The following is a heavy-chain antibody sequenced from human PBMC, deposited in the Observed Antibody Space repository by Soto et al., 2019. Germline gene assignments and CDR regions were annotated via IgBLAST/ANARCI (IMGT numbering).Heavy chain of an antibody. D-gene: IGHD2-21*01. CDR3: ARERTYQMSGDDTLDI. V-gene: IGHV4-4*07. CDR1: GGSFSDDY. Sequence: SATLSLTCDIYGGSFSDDYWNWVRQSAGKGLEWIGRIYSNGKAYYNPSLKSRVTMSLDTLNNQVSLRLSSVTAADTAKYYCARERTYQMSGDDTLDIWGLGTMVTVSS. CDR2: IYSNGKA. J-gene: IGHJ3*02.